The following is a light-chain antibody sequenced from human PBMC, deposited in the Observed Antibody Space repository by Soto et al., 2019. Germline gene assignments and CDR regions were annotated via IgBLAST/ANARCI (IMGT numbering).Light chain of an antibody. CDR2: AVN. CDR3: NSYTNSDTVI. J-gene: IGLJ2*01. Sequence: QSALTQAASVSGSPGQSITISCTGTSSDIGAYHYVSWYQQRPGKAPKVLIYAVNNRPSGISDRFSGSKSGNMASLTISGLQAEDEAVYYCNSYTNSDTVIFGGGTKVTVL. V-gene: IGLV2-14*01. CDR1: SSDIGAYHY.